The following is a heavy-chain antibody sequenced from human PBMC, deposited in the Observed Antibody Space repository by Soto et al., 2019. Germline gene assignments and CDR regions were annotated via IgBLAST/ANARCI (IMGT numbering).Heavy chain of an antibody. D-gene: IGHD3-22*01. CDR2: IHPSTVIT. J-gene: IGHJ4*02. CDR1: GYTFTSYY. V-gene: IGHV1-46*01. Sequence: QVHLVQSGAEVKKPGASVKVSCKASGYTFTSYYIHWVRQAPGQGLEWTGIIHPSTVITTYAQKFQGRVTMYTYTYKSTVYMELSSLRYEDTAEYYCARGLTSSDYYIWGQGHLVPASS. CDR3: ARGLTSSDYYI.